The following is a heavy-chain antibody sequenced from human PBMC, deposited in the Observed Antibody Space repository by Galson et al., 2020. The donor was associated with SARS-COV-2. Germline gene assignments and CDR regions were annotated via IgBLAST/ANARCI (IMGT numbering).Heavy chain of an antibody. CDR3: AKAQWSSSLYYVDY. D-gene: IGHD6-13*01. V-gene: IGHV4-39*07. J-gene: IGHJ4*02. CDR2: IYYSGTT. CDR1: GGSISTIDYY. Sequence: SETLSLTCTVSGGSISTIDYYWGWIRQPPGKGLEWIGNIYYSGTTYYNPSLKSRVTISLDMPKNQFSLKLSSMTAADTAVYYCAKAQWSSSLYYVDYWGQGTVVTVSS.